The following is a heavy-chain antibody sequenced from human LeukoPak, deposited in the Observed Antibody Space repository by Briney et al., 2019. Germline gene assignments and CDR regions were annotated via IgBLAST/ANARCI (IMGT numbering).Heavy chain of an antibody. CDR3: ARDRENFVWGSYRPDLDC. Sequence: ASVKVSCKASGYTFTSYGISWVRQAPGQGLEWMGWISTYNGNTNYAQKLQGRVTMTTDTSTSTAHMELRSLRSDDTAVYYCARDRENFVWGSYRPDLDCWGQGTLVTVSS. CDR2: ISTYNGNT. J-gene: IGHJ4*02. V-gene: IGHV1-18*01. CDR1: GYTFTSYG. D-gene: IGHD3-16*02.